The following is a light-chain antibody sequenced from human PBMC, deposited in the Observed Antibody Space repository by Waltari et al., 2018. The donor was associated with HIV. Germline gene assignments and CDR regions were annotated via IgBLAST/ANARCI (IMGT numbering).Light chain of an antibody. Sequence: EILMTQSPATLSVSPGERVTLSCRASQNVITNLAWYQQKPGQAPRLLIYGASTRATGIPARFSGGGSGIEFTLTISSLQSEDFTFYYCQQYNKWPRTFGQGTKVEVK. J-gene: IGKJ1*01. CDR3: QQYNKWPRT. CDR1: QNVITN. CDR2: GAS. V-gene: IGKV3-15*01.